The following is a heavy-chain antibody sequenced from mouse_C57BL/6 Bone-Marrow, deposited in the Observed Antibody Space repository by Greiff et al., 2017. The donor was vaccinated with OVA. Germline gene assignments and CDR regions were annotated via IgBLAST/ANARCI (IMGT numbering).Heavy chain of an antibody. V-gene: IGHV1-64*01. CDR1: GYTFTSYW. CDR3: ARGYSPPHYYAMDY. Sequence: QVQLQQSGAELVKPGASVKLSCKASGYTFTSYWMHWVKQRPGQGLEWIGMIHPNSGSTNYNEKFKSKATLTVDKSSSTAYMQLSSLTAEDSAVYYCARGYSPPHYYAMDYWGQGTSVTVSS. D-gene: IGHD2-12*01. J-gene: IGHJ4*01. CDR2: IHPNSGST.